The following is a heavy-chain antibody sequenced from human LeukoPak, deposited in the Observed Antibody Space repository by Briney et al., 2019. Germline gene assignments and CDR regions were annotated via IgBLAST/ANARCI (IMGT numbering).Heavy chain of an antibody. CDR3: ARDSSSGTDY. CDR2: INHSGST. J-gene: IGHJ4*02. CDR1: GGSFSGYY. Sequence: SSETLSLTCAVYGGSFSGYYWSWIRQPPGKGLEWIGEINHSGSTYYNPSLKSRVTISVDTSKNQFSLKLSSVTAADTAVYYCARDSSSGTDYWGQGTLVTVSS. D-gene: IGHD6-6*01. V-gene: IGHV4-34*01.